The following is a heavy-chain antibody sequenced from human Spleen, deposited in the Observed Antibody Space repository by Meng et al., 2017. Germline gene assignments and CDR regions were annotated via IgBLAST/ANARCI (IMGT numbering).Heavy chain of an antibody. V-gene: IGHV4-59*01. Sequence: LSLTCAVSGDSISSYYWNWIRQPPGKGLEWIGYIYYTGSTNYNPSLKSRVTISVDTSKNQFSLKLSSVTAADTAVYYCARERTYYDDAFEIWGQGTMVTVSS. CDR1: GDSISSYY. D-gene: IGHD3-22*01. J-gene: IGHJ3*02. CDR3: ARERTYYDDAFEI. CDR2: IYYTGST.